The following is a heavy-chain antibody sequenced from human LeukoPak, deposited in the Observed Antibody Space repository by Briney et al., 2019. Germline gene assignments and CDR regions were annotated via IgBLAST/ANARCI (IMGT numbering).Heavy chain of an antibody. J-gene: IGHJ3*02. V-gene: IGHV3-23*01. CDR3: ARALYYYDSSGPDAFDI. CDR1: GFTFSNYA. Sequence: GGSLRLSCAASGFTFSNYAMTWVRQAPGKRLEWVSGISGSGHTTYYADSVKGRFTISRDNAKNSLYLQMNSLRAEDTAVYYCARALYYYDSSGPDAFDIWGQGTMVTVSS. D-gene: IGHD3-22*01. CDR2: ISGSGHTT.